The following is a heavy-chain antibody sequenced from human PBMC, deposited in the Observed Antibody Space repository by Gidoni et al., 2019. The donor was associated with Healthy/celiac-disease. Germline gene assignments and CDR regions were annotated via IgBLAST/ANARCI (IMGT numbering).Heavy chain of an antibody. V-gene: IGHV3-23*01. CDR3: AKVGGPPAQLELPGFFDY. Sequence: EVQLLESGGGLVQPGGSLRLSCAASGFTFSSYAMSWVRQAPGKGLEWVSAISGSGGSTYYADSVKGRFTISRDNSKNTLYLQMNSLRAEDTAVYYCAKVGGPPAQLELPGFFDYWGQGTLVTVSS. CDR2: ISGSGGST. D-gene: IGHD1-7*01. CDR1: GFTFSSYA. J-gene: IGHJ4*02.